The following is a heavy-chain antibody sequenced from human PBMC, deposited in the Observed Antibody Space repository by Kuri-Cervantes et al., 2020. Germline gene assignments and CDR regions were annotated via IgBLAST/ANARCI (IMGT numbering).Heavy chain of an antibody. CDR1: GFTFTSSA. Sequence: SVKVSCKASGFTFTSSAVQWVRQARGQRLEWIGWIVVGSGNTNYAQKFQERVTITRDTSISTAYMELSSLRSEDAAVYYCARSLRLRRVAGTSLVFGRWGQGTMVTVSS. D-gene: IGHD6-19*01. CDR2: IVVGSGNT. CDR3: ARSLRLRRVAGTSLVFGR. V-gene: IGHV1-58*01. J-gene: IGHJ3*01.